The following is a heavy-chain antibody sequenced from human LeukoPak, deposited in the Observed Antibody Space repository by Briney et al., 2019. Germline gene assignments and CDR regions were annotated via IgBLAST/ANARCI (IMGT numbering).Heavy chain of an antibody. CDR2: VSGSGGTP. Sequence: GGSLRLSCAASGFTFTSYAMSWVRQAPGKGLEWVSAVSGSGGTPYYADSVKGRFTISRDNSMNTLYLQMNSLRAEDTAVYYCAKGGRGYGSGYANYDYWGQGTLVTVSS. V-gene: IGHV3-23*01. CDR1: GFTFTSYA. D-gene: IGHD3-22*01. CDR3: AKGGRGYGSGYANYDY. J-gene: IGHJ4*02.